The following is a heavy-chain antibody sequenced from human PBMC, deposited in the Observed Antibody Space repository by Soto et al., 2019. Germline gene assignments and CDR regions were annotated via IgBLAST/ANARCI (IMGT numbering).Heavy chain of an antibody. J-gene: IGHJ6*02. CDR2: ISYDGSNK. CDR1: GFTFSSYG. D-gene: IGHD2-2*01. CDR3: ANGCSSTSCYHPRYYYYYGMDV. Sequence: GGSLRLSCAASGFTFSSYGMHWVRQAPGEGLEWVAVISYDGSNKYYADSVKGRFTISRDNSKNTLYLQMNSLRAEDTAVYYCANGCSSTSCYHPRYYYYYGMDVWGQGTTVTVSS. V-gene: IGHV3-30*18.